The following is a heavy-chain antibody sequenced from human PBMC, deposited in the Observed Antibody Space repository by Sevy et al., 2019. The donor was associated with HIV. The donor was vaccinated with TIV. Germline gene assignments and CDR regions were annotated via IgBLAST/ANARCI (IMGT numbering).Heavy chain of an antibody. V-gene: IGHV4-59*13. CDR1: GGSISSYY. CDR3: GLGGSFGTNVDY. CDR2: VIHTGDT. J-gene: IGHJ4*02. D-gene: IGHD5-18*01. Sequence: SETLSLTCSVSGGSISSYYSSWIRQSPGKGLEWIGYVIHTGDTKYNASLKSRIAISTDRSKKPFSLKLNSVTAADTDVYYCGLGGSFGTNVDYWGQGILVTVSS.